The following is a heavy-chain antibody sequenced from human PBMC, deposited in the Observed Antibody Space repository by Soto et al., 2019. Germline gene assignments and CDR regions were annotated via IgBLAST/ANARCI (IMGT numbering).Heavy chain of an antibody. V-gene: IGHV3-23*01. CDR3: AGSSYVWGSYRPGGWFDP. CDR2: IRGSGGST. Sequence: GGSLRLSCAASGFTFSSYAMSWVRQAPGKGLEWVSAIRGSGGSTYYADSVKGRFTISRDNSKNTLYLQMNSLRAEDTAVYYCAGSSYVWGSYRPGGWFDPWGQGTLVTVSS. J-gene: IGHJ5*02. CDR1: GFTFSSYA. D-gene: IGHD3-16*02.